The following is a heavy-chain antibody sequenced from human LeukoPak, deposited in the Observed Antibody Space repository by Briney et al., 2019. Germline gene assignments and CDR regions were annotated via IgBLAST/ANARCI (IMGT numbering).Heavy chain of an antibody. D-gene: IGHD3-10*01. CDR3: ARHGSGTYYNPYGAFDI. Sequence: SETLPLTCTVSGGSISNYYWSWIRQPPGKGLEWSGYLYYSGSTNYNPSLKSRVTISVDTSKNQFSLKLRSVTAADTAVYYCARHGSGTYYNPYGAFDIWGQGTMVTDSS. CDR1: GGSISNYY. V-gene: IGHV4-59*08. CDR2: LYYSGST. J-gene: IGHJ3*02.